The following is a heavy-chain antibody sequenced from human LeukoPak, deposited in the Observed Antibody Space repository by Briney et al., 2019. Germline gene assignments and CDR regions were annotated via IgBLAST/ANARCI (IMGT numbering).Heavy chain of an antibody. Sequence: GGSLRLSCAASGLTLDDYAMHWVRQAPGKGLEWVSGISWNSGSIGYADSVKGRFTISRDNAKNSLYLQMNSLRAEDTALYYCAKGSTVTTLFDYWGQGTLVTVSS. CDR1: GLTLDDYA. CDR2: ISWNSGSI. V-gene: IGHV3-9*01. CDR3: AKGSTVTTLFDY. D-gene: IGHD4-17*01. J-gene: IGHJ4*02.